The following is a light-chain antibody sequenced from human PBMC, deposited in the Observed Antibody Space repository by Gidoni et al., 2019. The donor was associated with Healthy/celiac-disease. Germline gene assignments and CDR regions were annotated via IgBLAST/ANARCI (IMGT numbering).Light chain of an antibody. Sequence: QSALTQPASVSGSPGPSITISCTGTSSDVGGYNYVSWYQQPPGKAPKRMIYEVSNRPSGVSNRFSGSKSGNTASLTISGLQAEDEADYYCSSYTSSSTYVFGTGTKVXVX. J-gene: IGLJ1*01. CDR2: EVS. V-gene: IGLV2-14*01. CDR1: SSDVGGYNY. CDR3: SSYTSSSTYV.